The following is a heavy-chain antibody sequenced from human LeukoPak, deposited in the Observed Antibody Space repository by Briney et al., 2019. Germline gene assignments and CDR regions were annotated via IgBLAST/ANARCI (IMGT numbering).Heavy chain of an antibody. CDR2: IKEDGSEK. CDR3: ARVSRHIVVVTASFDY. Sequence: GGSLRLSCAASKFTFTNYWMSWVRQAPGKGLEWVANIKEDGSEKRYVGSVKGRFTISRDNAKNSLYLQMNSLRAEDTAVYYCARVSRHIVVVTASFDYWGQGTLVIVSS. V-gene: IGHV3-7*03. J-gene: IGHJ4*02. D-gene: IGHD2-21*02. CDR1: KFTFTNYW.